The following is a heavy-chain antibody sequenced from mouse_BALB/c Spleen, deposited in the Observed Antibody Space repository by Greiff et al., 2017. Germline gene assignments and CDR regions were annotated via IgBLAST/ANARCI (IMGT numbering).Heavy chain of an antibody. V-gene: IGHV5-6-3*01. CDR2: INSNGGST. J-gene: IGHJ4*01. CDR3: SKDGTLGYYAMDY. D-gene: IGHD4-1*01. CDR1: GFTFSSYG. Sequence: EVMLVESGGGLVQPGGSLKLSCAASGFTFSSYGMSWVRQTPDKRLELVATINSNGGSTYYPDSVKGRFPISRDNAKNTLYLPMSSLKSEDTAMYYWSKDGTLGYYAMDYWGQGTSVTVPS.